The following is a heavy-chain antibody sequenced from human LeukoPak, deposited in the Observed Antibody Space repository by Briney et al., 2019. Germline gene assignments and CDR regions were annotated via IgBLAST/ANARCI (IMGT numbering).Heavy chain of an antibody. CDR2: TYYRSKWYN. J-gene: IGHJ4*02. Sequence: SQTLSLTCAISRDSVSSISAAWDWTRPSPSRGLEWLGRTYYRSKWYNDYAESVKSRIIINPDTSKNHFSLQVNSVTPEDAAVYYCARDGGSSLSTFDYWGQGTLVTVSS. D-gene: IGHD2-15*01. CDR1: RDSVSSISAA. CDR3: ARDGGSSLSTFDY. V-gene: IGHV6-1*01.